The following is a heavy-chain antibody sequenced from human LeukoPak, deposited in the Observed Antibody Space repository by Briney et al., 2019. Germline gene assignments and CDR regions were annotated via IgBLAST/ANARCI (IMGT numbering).Heavy chain of an antibody. V-gene: IGHV4-30-2*01. Sequence: PSETLSLTCTVSGGSISSGGYYWSWIRQPPGKGLECIGYIYHTGSTNYNPSLKSRVTISVDTSKNQFSLKLSSVTAADTAVYYCARGWGDYDILTGYPEEDYWGQETLVTVSS. CDR2: IYHTGST. J-gene: IGHJ4*02. CDR3: ARGWGDYDILTGYPEEDY. CDR1: GGSISSGGYY. D-gene: IGHD3-9*01.